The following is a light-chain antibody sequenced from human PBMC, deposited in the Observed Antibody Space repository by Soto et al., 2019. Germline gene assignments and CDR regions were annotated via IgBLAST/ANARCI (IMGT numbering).Light chain of an antibody. CDR1: QTVLNNY. J-gene: IGKJ1*01. CDR3: QQYGSSPTT. V-gene: IGKV3-20*01. Sequence: EIVLTQSPCTLSLSPGERATLSCRASQTVLNNYLTWYQQKPGQAPRRLIFGASIRATGIPDRFSGSGSGTDFTLTISRLEPEDFAVYYCQQYGSSPTTFGQGTKVDI. CDR2: GAS.